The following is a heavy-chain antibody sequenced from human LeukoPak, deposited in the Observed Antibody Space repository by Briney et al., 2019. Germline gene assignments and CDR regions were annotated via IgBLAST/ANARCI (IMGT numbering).Heavy chain of an antibody. CDR3: ARAPPYYYDSSGYKIEPFDY. CDR2: IYHSGST. D-gene: IGHD3-22*01. V-gene: IGHV4-4*02. J-gene: IGHJ4*02. Sequence: MTSETLSLTCAVSGGSISSSNWWSWVRQPPGKGLEWIGEIYHSGSTNYNPSLKSRVTISVDKSKNQFSLKLSSVTAADTAVYYCARAPPYYYDSSGYKIEPFDYWGQGTLVTVSS. CDR1: GGSISSSNW.